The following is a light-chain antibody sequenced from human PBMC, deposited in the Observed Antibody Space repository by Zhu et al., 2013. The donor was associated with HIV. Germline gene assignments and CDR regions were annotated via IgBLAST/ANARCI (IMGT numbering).Light chain of an antibody. CDR3: QQYSSYPLT. V-gene: IGKV1-8*01. J-gene: IGKJ5*01. Sequence: IQLTQSPSSVSASIGDRVTITCRATQDISSHVAWYQQRSGQAPKLLIYGASTLHTGAPSRFAGSGSGTEFTLSISCLQSEDFATYYCQQYSSYPLTFGQGTRLE. CDR1: QDISSH. CDR2: GAS.